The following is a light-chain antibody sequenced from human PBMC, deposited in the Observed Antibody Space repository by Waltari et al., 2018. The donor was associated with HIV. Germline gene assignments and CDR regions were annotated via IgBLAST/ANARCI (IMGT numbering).Light chain of an antibody. CDR3: QSYDSSLNNHVL. V-gene: IGLV1-40*01. Sequence: QSVLTQPPSVAGAPGQRVTISCTGSSSHIGAGYDVHWYQQLPGAAPKRLIYSDRCSDSKSGTSASLAITGLQAEDEADYYCQSYDSSLNNHVLFGGGTKLTVL. J-gene: IGLJ2*01. CDR1: SSHIGAGYD.